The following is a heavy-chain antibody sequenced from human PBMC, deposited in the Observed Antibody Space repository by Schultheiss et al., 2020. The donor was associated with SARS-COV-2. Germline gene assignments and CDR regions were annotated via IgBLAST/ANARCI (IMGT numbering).Heavy chain of an antibody. J-gene: IGHJ4*02. CDR1: GGSISSSSYY. CDR2: IYYRRST. V-gene: IGHV4-61*01. CDR3: ARGQQLSSLFDY. Sequence: SETLSLTCTVSGGSISSSSYYWSWIRQPPGKGLEWIGYIYYRRSTNYNPSLKSRVTISVDTSKNQFSLKLSSVTAADTAVYYCARGQQLSSLFDYWGQGTLVTVSS. D-gene: IGHD1-1*01.